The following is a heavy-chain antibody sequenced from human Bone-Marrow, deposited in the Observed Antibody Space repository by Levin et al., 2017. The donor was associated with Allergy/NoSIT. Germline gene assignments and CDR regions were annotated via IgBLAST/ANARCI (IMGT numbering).Heavy chain of an antibody. J-gene: IGHJ4*02. Sequence: GESLKISCAASGFTFSYSAMHWVRQAPVKGLEWVAVISYDGSNKDYADSVKGRFTISRDNSKNSLFLQMNSLRVEDTAIYYCARDTDFGAVAGDWGQGTLVSVSS. CDR3: ARDTDFGAVAGD. CDR2: ISYDGSNK. D-gene: IGHD6-19*01. V-gene: IGHV3-30-3*01. CDR1: GFTFSYSA.